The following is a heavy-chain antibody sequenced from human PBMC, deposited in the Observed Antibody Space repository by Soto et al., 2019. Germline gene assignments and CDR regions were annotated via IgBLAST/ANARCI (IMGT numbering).Heavy chain of an antibody. J-gene: IGHJ3*02. CDR1: GFTFSNYS. CDR3: ARAPSLSRPIDI. CDR2: ISYNGGST. V-gene: IGHV3-64*01. Sequence: GGSLRLSCAASGFTFSNYSMHWVRQAPGKGLEYVSGISYNGGSTDYANSVKGRFTISRDNSKNTLYLQMGSLRPEDMSIHYCARAPSLSRPIDIWGQGTMVTVS.